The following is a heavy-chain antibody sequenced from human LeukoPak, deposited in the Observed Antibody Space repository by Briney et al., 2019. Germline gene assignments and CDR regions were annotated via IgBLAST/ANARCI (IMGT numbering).Heavy chain of an antibody. CDR3: ARVRVVTQDFDY. D-gene: IGHD4-23*01. Sequence: PSETLSLTCTVSGGSTSDYYWSWIRQPPGKGLEWIGFISHSGYTNYNPSLKSRVTISIDTSKRQFSLNLSSVIAADTAVYYCARVRVVTQDFDYWGQGTLVTVSP. V-gene: IGHV4-59*01. CDR1: GGSTSDYY. J-gene: IGHJ4*02. CDR2: ISHSGYT.